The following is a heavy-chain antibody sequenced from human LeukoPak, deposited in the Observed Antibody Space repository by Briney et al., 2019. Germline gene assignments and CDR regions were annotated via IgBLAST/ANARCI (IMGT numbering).Heavy chain of an antibody. CDR1: GGSFSSSDYY. J-gene: IGHJ3*02. D-gene: IGHD1-14*01. CDR3: ARHEWGITNAFDI. Sequence: PSETLSLTCTVSGGSFSSSDYYWGWIRQPPGEGLEWIGSIYYSGTTYYNPSLKSRVTISVDTSKKQFSLKLRSVTAADTAVYYCARHEWGITNAFDIWGQGTMVTVSS. V-gene: IGHV4-39*01. CDR2: IYYSGTT.